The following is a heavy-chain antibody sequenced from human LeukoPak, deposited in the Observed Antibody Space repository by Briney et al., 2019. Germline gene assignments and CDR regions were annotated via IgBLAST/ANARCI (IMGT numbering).Heavy chain of an antibody. CDR2: IIPIFGTA. D-gene: IGHD6-19*01. CDR3: ARGPSGSGWYELDY. Sequence: SVKVSCKASGGTFSSYAISWVRQAPGQGLEWMGGIIPIFGTANYAQKFQGRVTITADESTSTAYMELSSLRSDDTAVYYCARGPSGSGWYELDYWGQGTLVTVSS. J-gene: IGHJ4*02. V-gene: IGHV1-69*01. CDR1: GGTFSSYA.